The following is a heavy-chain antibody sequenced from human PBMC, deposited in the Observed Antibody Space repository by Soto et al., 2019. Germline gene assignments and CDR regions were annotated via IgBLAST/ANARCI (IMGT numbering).Heavy chain of an antibody. Sequence: ASVKVSCKASGGTFSSYAISWVRQAPGQGLEWVGGIIPIFGTANYAQKFQGRVTITADESTSTAYMELSSLRSEDTAVYYCARPGSGSYTYYYYGMDVWGQGTTVTVSS. CDR2: IIPIFGTA. CDR1: GGTFSSYA. V-gene: IGHV1-69*13. D-gene: IGHD3-10*01. J-gene: IGHJ6*02. CDR3: ARPGSGSYTYYYYGMDV.